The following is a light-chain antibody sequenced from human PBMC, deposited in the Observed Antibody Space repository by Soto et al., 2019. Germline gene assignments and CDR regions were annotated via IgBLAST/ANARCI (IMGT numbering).Light chain of an antibody. CDR2: AAS. V-gene: IGKV1-8*01. Sequence: ALRMTQSPSSLSASTGDRVTITCRASQGISSYLAWYQQKPGKAPKLLIYAASTLQSGVPSRFSGSGSGTDFTLTISCLQSEDFATYYCHQYYSYPLTFGGGTKVEIK. CDR3: HQYYSYPLT. CDR1: QGISSY. J-gene: IGKJ4*01.